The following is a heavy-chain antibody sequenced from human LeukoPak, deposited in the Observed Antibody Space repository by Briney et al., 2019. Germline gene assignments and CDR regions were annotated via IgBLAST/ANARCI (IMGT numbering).Heavy chain of an antibody. J-gene: IGHJ4*02. CDR1: GVSFSGYY. D-gene: IGHD3-10*01. CDR3: ARGQWEVRGVIITHFDY. V-gene: IGHV4-34*01. Sequence: MSSETLSLTCAVYGVSFSGYYWSWIRQPPGKGLEWIGESKHSGGSNYNPSLKGRVTIPVDTSKNQFSLKLTSVTAADTAVYYCARGQWEVRGVIITHFDYWGQGSLVTVSS. CDR2: SKHSGGS.